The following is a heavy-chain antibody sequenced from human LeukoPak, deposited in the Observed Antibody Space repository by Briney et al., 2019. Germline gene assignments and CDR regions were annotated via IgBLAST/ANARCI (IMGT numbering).Heavy chain of an antibody. CDR1: GFTVSTNY. J-gene: IGHJ6*02. Sequence: GGSLRLSCAASGFTVSTNYMSWVDQAQGKGLEGFSVINSGGRTYYADSVKGRFTISRDNSKNTLYLQMNSLRAEDTAVYYCVREVVVTAIPNYYYYGMDVWGQGTTVTVSS. CDR2: INSGGRT. CDR3: VREVVVTAIPNYYYYGMDV. V-gene: IGHV3-53*01. D-gene: IGHD2-21*02.